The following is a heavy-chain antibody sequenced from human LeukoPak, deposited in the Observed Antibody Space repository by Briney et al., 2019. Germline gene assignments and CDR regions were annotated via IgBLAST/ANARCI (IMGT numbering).Heavy chain of an antibody. CDR2: ISRSGRT. D-gene: IGHD3-16*02. J-gene: IGHJ4*02. CDR1: GGSISTSDLY. V-gene: IGHV4-31*03. CDR3: AGASHLGDLSLGR. Sequence: SETLSLTCTVSGGSISTSDLYWSWIRQHPGKGLEWIGYISRSGRTYYNPSLKSRITMSVDTSKSLFSLQLNSVTAADTAVYYCAGASHLGDLSLGRWGQGTLVTVSS.